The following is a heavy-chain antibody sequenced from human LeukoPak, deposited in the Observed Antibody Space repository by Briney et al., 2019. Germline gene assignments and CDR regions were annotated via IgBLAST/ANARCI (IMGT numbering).Heavy chain of an antibody. Sequence: PGGSLRLSCAASGFTFSSNSMTWVRQTPGKGLEWVSVIYSGGSTYYADSVKGRFTISRDNSKNTLYLQMNSLRAEDTAVYYCARTRYYYMDVWGKGTTVTVSS. CDR1: GFTFSSNS. CDR3: ARTRYYYMDV. V-gene: IGHV3-53*05. J-gene: IGHJ6*03. CDR2: IYSGGST. D-gene: IGHD2-2*01.